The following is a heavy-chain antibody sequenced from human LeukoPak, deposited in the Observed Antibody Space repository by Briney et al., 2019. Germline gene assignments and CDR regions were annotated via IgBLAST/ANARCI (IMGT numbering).Heavy chain of an antibody. V-gene: IGHV1-69*13. CDR3: ARDATLYDSRAYYYLW. CDR2: IIPMFRTV. D-gene: IGHD3-22*01. Sequence: SVKVSCKASGGTFSRYAISWVRQAPGQGLEWMGGIIPMFRTVNYAQKFQGRVTITADESTSTAYVELTSLRSEDTAVYYCARDATLYDSRAYYYLWWGQGTLVTVSS. CDR1: GGTFSRYA. J-gene: IGHJ4*02.